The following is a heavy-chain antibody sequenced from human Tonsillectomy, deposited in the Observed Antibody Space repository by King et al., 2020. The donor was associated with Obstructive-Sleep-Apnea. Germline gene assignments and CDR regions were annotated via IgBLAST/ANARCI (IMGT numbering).Heavy chain of an antibody. D-gene: IGHD6-19*01. Sequence: QLVQSGAEVKKPGESLKISCKGSGYTFTSYWIGWVRQRPGKGLEGMGIIYPVDSVTRYSPSSRGKVTISADKSIRTAYLQWSSLKASDTAMYYCARQPAVAGTPDYWGQGTLVTVSS. J-gene: IGHJ4*02. CDR2: IYPVDSVT. CDR3: ARQPAVAGTPDY. V-gene: IGHV5-51*01. CDR1: GYTFTSYW.